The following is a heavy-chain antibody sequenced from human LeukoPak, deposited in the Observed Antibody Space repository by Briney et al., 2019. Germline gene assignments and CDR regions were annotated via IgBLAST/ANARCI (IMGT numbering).Heavy chain of an antibody. Sequence: ASEKVSCKASGYTFTNFDIMWVRQATGQGLEWMGWVNTNSGGTGYAQTFQGRVSMTRDSSIGTAYMELSSLRSEDTAIYYCARGRGGTIIRGYLDSWGQGTLVSVSS. V-gene: IGHV1-8*01. CDR3: ARGRGGTIIRGYLDS. D-gene: IGHD3-10*01. CDR1: GYTFTNFD. J-gene: IGHJ4*02. CDR2: VNTNSGGT.